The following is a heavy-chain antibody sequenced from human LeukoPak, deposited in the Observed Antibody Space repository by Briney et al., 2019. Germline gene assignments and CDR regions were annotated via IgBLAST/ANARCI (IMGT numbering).Heavy chain of an antibody. CDR3: ATGSGYYYEP. V-gene: IGHV3-33*01. CDR2: AYHDEWPGNSK. CDR1: GFIFSSYG. Sequence: GRSLRLSCAASGFIFSSYGMHWVRQAPGKGLEWVAVAYHDEWPGNSKYYVDSVKGRFTVSRDNSKNTLYLQVSSLRAEDTAVYYCATGSGYYYEPWGQGTLVTVSS. J-gene: IGHJ5*02. D-gene: IGHD3-22*01.